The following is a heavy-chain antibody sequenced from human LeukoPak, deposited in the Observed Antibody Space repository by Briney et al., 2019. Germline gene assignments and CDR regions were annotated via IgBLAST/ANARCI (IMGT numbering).Heavy chain of an antibody. CDR2: INPKSGGT. Sequence: ASVKVSCKASGYTFSGYYMHWVRQAPGQGLEWMGWINPKSGGTNEAQKFHDRVTMTRDTSIRSAYMEVSRLRSDDTAVYYCASPSGYYYDSSGYYLGAFDIWGQGTMVTVSS. V-gene: IGHV1-2*02. J-gene: IGHJ3*02. CDR3: ASPSGYYYDSSGYYLGAFDI. D-gene: IGHD3-22*01. CDR1: GYTFSGYY.